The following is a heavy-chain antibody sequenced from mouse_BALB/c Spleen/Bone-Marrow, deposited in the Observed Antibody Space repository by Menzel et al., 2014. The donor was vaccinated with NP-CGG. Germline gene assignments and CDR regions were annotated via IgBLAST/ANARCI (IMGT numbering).Heavy chain of an antibody. J-gene: IGHJ1*01. CDR3: ASYRYAWYFDV. V-gene: IGHV14-3*02. Sequence: EVQLQQSGAELVKPGAPVKLSCTASGFNIKDTYMHWVKQRPEQGLEWIGRIDPANGNTKYDPKFQGKATITADTSPNTAYLQLSSLTSEDTAVYYCASYRYAWYFDVWGAGTTVTVSS. CDR1: GFNIKDTY. D-gene: IGHD2-14*01. CDR2: IDPANGNT.